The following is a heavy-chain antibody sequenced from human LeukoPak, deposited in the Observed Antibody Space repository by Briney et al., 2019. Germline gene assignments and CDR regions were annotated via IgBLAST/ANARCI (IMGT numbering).Heavy chain of an antibody. D-gene: IGHD5-12*01. CDR2: IYSGGST. J-gene: IGHJ6*03. Sequence: GGSLRLSCAASGFTVSSNYMSWVRQAPGKGLEWVSVIYSGGSTYYADSVRGRFTISRDNSKNTLYLQMNSLRAEDTAVYFCATHSPEWRYSGYYNFYYMDVWGKGTTVTVSS. CDR3: ATHSPEWRYSGYYNFYYMDV. CDR1: GFTVSSNY. V-gene: IGHV3-53*01.